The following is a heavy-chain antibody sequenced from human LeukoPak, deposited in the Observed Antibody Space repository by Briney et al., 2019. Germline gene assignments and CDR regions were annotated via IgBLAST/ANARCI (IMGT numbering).Heavy chain of an antibody. D-gene: IGHD5-12*01. V-gene: IGHV3-74*01. Sequence: GGSLRLSCAASGFTFSSYWMHWVRRAPGRGLEWVSRIYTDGTSTSYADSVKGRFTISRDNAKNTLYLQMNSLRAEDTAVYYCARGPSGYHNTGGQGTLVTVSS. J-gene: IGHJ4*02. CDR2: IYTDGTST. CDR1: GFTFSSYW. CDR3: ARGPSGYHNT.